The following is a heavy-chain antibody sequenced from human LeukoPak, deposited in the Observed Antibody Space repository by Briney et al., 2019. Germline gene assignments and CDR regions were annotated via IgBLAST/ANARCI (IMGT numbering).Heavy chain of an antibody. CDR3: TQLLLRGPTA. V-gene: IGHV3-7*01. Sequence: GGSLRLSCAASGFTFSGYYMSWVRQAPGRGLEWVANINQVGTETFYVDSVKGRFTVSRDNARNSLYLRMSSLRAEDTAVYYCTQLLLRGPTAWGQGTLVTVSS. D-gene: IGHD2-15*01. CDR2: INQVGTET. J-gene: IGHJ4*02. CDR1: GFTFSGYY.